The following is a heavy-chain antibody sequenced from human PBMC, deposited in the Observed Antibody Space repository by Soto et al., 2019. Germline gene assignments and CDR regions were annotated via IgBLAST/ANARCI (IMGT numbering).Heavy chain of an antibody. CDR2: IYSGGYT. CDR1: GFTVSNNY. J-gene: IGHJ4*02. Sequence: EVQLVESGGGLIQPGGSLRLSCAVSGFTVSNNYMSWVRQAPGKGLEGVSVIYSGGYTAYGDSVKGRFTISRDNSKNTPYLQLKSLRARDPAGFSRAAPPGGGGYWGQGTLVTVSS. V-gene: IGHV3-53*01. D-gene: IGHD3-10*01. CDR3: AAPPGGGGY.